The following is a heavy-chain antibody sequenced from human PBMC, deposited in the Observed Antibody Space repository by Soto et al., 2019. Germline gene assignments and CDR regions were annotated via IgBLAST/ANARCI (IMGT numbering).Heavy chain of an antibody. J-gene: IGHJ5*02. Sequence: PSDTLSLTCTVAGGSISSYYWSWIRQPAGKGLEWIGRIYTSGSTNYNPSLKSRVTMSVDTSKNQFSLKLSSVTAADTAVYYCARDYDFWSGYYVGWFDPWGQGTLVTVSS. CDR2: IYTSGST. CDR3: ARDYDFWSGYYVGWFDP. CDR1: GGSISSYY. D-gene: IGHD3-3*01. V-gene: IGHV4-4*07.